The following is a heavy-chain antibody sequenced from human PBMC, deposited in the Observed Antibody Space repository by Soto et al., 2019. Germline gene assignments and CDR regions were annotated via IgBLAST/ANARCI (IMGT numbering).Heavy chain of an antibody. V-gene: IGHV3-23*01. CDR3: VREGSGWNSRGSFDF. J-gene: IGHJ3*01. Sequence: EVQLLESGGGLVGPGGSLRLSCAASGFTFSNYAMNWVRQAPGKGLECVSVISGSGGSACYADSVQGRFTISRDNSKNTLYMQMNSLRDEDTAIYYCVREGSGWNSRGSFDFWGRGTMVTVTS. D-gene: IGHD6-19*01. CDR1: GFTFSNYA. CDR2: ISGSGGSA.